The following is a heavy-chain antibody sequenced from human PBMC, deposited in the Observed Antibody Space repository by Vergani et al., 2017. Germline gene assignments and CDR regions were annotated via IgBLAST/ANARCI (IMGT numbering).Heavy chain of an antibody. V-gene: IGHV3-9*01. CDR3: AKLHAGTAWFDH. J-gene: IGHJ5*02. CDR1: GFTFDDYA. CDR2: ISWNSGSI. Sequence: EVQLVESGGGLVQPGRSLRLSCAASGFTFDDYAMHWVRQAPGKGLEWVSGISWNSGSIGYADSVKGRFTISRDNAKNSLYLQMNSLRAEDTALYYCAKLHAGTAWFDHWGQGTLVTVSS. D-gene: IGHD6-13*01.